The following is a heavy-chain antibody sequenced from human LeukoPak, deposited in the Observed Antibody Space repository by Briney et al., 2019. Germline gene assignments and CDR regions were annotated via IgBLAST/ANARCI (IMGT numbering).Heavy chain of an antibody. V-gene: IGHV1-46*03. J-gene: IGHJ4*02. CDR1: RYTFTSYY. D-gene: IGHD5-24*01. CDR2: INPSGGST. CDR3: ARGPHGGLHPHYFDY. Sequence: ASVTVSCKDSRYTFTSYYMHWVRQAPAQGLEWMGIINPSGGSTSYAQKFQDRVPMTRDTSPSTVYMELSSLRSEDTAVYYWARGPHGGLHPHYFDYWGQGTLVTVSS.